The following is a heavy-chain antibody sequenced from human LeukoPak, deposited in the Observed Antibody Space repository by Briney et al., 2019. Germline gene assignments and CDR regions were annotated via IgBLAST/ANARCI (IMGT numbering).Heavy chain of an antibody. CDR3: ARVSNDDRPDY. CDR1: GYTFTGYY. V-gene: IGHV1-46*01. D-gene: IGHD1-1*01. J-gene: IGHJ4*02. Sequence: ASVKVSCKASGYTFTGYYMHWVRQAPGQGLEWMGIINPSGGSTSYAQKFQGRVTVTRDMSTSTVYMELSSLRSEDTAVYYCARVSNDDRPDYWGQGTLVPVSS. CDR2: INPSGGST.